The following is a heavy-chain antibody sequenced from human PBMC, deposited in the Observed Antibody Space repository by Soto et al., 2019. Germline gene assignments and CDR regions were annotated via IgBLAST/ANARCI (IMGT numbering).Heavy chain of an antibody. D-gene: IGHD5-12*01. J-gene: IGHJ4*02. V-gene: IGHV3-30*18. CDR3: AKDARWLQLGGVDY. CDR2: ISYDGSNK. Sequence: PGGSLRFSCAASGFTFSSYGMHWVRQAPGKGLEWVAVISYDGSNKYYADSVKGRFTISRDNSKNTLYLQMNSLRAEDTAVYYCAKDARWLQLGGVDYWGQGTLVTVSS. CDR1: GFTFSSYG.